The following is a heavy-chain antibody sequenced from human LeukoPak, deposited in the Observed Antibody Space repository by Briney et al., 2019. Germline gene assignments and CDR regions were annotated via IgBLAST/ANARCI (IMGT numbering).Heavy chain of an antibody. D-gene: IGHD1-26*01. CDR1: GYTFTSYY. Sequence: ASVKVSYKSSGYTFTSYYMHWVRQAPGQELEWMGIINPSGGSTSYAQKFQGRVTMTRDTSTSTVYMELSSLRSEDTAVYYCARAWVNWFDHWGQGTLVTVSS. J-gene: IGHJ5*02. V-gene: IGHV1-46*01. CDR3: ARAWVNWFDH. CDR2: INPSGGST.